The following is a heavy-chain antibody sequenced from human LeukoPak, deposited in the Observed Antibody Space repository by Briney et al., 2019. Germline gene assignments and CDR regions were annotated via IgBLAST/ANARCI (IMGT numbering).Heavy chain of an antibody. J-gene: IGHJ3*02. Sequence: GGSLRLSCAASGFTFSSYAMHWVRQAPGKGLEWVAVISYDGSNKYYADSVKGRFTISRDNSKNTLYLQMNSLRAEDTAVYYCAKGGYYDSSGYYDAFDIWGQGTMVTVSS. V-gene: IGHV3-30*18. CDR1: GFTFSSYA. CDR2: ISYDGSNK. D-gene: IGHD3-22*01. CDR3: AKGGYYDSSGYYDAFDI.